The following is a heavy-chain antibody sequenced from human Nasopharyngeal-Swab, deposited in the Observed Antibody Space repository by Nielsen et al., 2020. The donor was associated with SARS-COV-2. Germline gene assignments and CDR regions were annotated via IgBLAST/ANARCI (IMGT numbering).Heavy chain of an antibody. V-gene: IGHV3-21*01. CDR3: ARDRGYSGTYDAFDI. CDR2: ISSSSRSI. D-gene: IGHD1-26*01. CDR1: EFTFSSYT. J-gene: IGHJ3*02. Sequence: GESLKISCATSEFTFSSYTMNWVRQAPGKGLEWVSCISSSSRSIYYADSVKGRFTISRDNAKDSLYLQMNSLRAEDTAVYYCARDRGYSGTYDAFDIWGQGTMVTVSS.